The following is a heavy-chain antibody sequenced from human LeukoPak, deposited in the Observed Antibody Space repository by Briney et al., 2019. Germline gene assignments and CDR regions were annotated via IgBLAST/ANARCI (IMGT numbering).Heavy chain of an antibody. Sequence: SETLSLTCTVSGGSISSYYWSWIRQPPGKGLEWIGYIYTSGSTNYNPSLKSRVTISVDTSKNQFSLKLSSVTAADTAVYYSARRIRTNWFDPWGQGTLVTVSS. D-gene: IGHD2-21*01. CDR3: ARRIRTNWFDP. CDR1: GGSISSYY. V-gene: IGHV4-4*09. CDR2: IYTSGST. J-gene: IGHJ5*02.